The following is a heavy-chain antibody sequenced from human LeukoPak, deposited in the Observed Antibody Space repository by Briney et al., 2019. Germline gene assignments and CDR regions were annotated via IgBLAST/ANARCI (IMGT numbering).Heavy chain of an antibody. J-gene: IGHJ4*01. CDR3: AKGPYTNFFDS. V-gene: IGHV4-4*07. D-gene: IGHD4-11*01. Sequence: PETLSLTCTVSGDSISTYYWSWIRQPAGKGLEWIGRIYISGRTNYNPSLESRVTVSLDTSKNQFSLKLRSVTAADTAVYYCAKGPYTNFFDSWGHGTLVTVSS. CDR2: IYISGRT. CDR1: GDSISTYY.